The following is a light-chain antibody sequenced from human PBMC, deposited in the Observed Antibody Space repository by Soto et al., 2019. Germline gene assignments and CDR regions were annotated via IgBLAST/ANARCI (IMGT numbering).Light chain of an antibody. CDR2: AAS. CDR1: QGISNY. J-gene: IGKJ4*01. CDR3: QQLNSYPLT. V-gene: IGKV1-9*01. Sequence: DIQLTPSPSFLSASVGDRVTITCRASQGISNYLAWYQRKPWKAPNLLIYAASTLQSGVTSRFSGSRSGTDFTLALSSLQPEDFATYYGQQLNSYPLTCGGGTKVEIK.